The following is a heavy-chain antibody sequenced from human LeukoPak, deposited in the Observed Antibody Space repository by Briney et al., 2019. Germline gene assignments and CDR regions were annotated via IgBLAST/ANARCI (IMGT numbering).Heavy chain of an antibody. CDR1: GFTFSNAW. CDR3: TTAFPSYYYDSSGYPVYGLDY. Sequence: GGSLRLSCAASGFTFSNAWMSWVRQAPGKGLEWVGRINSKTDGGTTDYAAPVKGRFTISRDDSKNTLYLQMNSLKTEDTAVYYCTTAFPSYYYDSSGYPVYGLDYWGQGTLVTVSS. CDR2: INSKTDGGTT. J-gene: IGHJ4*02. D-gene: IGHD3-22*01. V-gene: IGHV3-15*01.